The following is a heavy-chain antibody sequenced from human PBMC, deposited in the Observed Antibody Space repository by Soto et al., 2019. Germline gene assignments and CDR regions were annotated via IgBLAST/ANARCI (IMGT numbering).Heavy chain of an antibody. D-gene: IGHD2-2*01. J-gene: IGHJ6*02. CDR1: GVSVSSGAYY. CDR2: IYYTGTT. Sequence: SLSLTCPVSGVSVSSGAYYWSWIRQRPGKGLEWIGYIYYTGTTHSNPSLKSRVTMSVDTSENQFSLKLSSVTVADTAVYYCARWANPPSLSSISLAQQDVWGQGTTVTVYS. V-gene: IGHV4-31*03. CDR3: ARWANPPSLSSISLAQQDV.